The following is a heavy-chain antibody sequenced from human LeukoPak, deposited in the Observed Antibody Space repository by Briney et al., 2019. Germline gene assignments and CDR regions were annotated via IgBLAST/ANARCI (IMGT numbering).Heavy chain of an antibody. Sequence: SVKVSCKASGGTFSSYVINWVRQAPGQGLEWMGGIIPLFGTATYAQKFQGRVTITADKSTSTAYMELSSLRSEDTAVYYCARVRDRDSSGWYGGYYFDYWGQGTLVTVSS. CDR3: ARVRDRDSSGWYGGYYFDY. V-gene: IGHV1-69*06. CDR1: GGTFSSYV. CDR2: IIPLFGTA. D-gene: IGHD6-19*01. J-gene: IGHJ4*02.